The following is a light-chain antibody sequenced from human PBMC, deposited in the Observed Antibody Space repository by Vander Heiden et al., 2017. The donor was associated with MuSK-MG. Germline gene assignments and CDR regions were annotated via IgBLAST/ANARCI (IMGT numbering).Light chain of an antibody. J-gene: IGLJ2*01. CDR3: AAWDDSLSAVV. V-gene: IGLV1-47*01. CDR2: GNN. Sequence: QSVLTQPPSASGTPGQSVTISCPGSSSNIGSNYVYWYHQLPGTAPKLLIYGNNQRPSGVPDRFSGSKSGTSASLAISGLRSEDEADYDCAAWDDSLSAVVFGGGTKLTVL. CDR1: SSNIGSNY.